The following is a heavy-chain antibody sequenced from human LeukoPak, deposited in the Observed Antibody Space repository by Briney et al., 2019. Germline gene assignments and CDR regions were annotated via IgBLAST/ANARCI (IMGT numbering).Heavy chain of an antibody. V-gene: IGHV4-4*09. Sequence: SETLSLTCTVSGGSISSYYWSWIRQPAGKGLEWIGNIYFRWSTNYNPSIESRVTISVDTSKIQFSLKLSSVTAADTAVYYCATSVGSGYYPTTLDYWGQGTLVTVSS. D-gene: IGHD3-22*01. CDR1: GGSISSYY. CDR2: IYFRWST. J-gene: IGHJ4*02. CDR3: ATSVGSGYYPTTLDY.